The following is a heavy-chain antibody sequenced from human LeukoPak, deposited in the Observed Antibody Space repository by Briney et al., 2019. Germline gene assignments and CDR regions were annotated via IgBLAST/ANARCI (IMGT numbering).Heavy chain of an antibody. CDR3: AKRTMSAFDS. Sequence: AXNWVRXAXGXGLEWLSGISGSGNGTYYADSVKGRFIISRDNSKNMVYLQMNSLTVEDTATYYCAKRTMSAFDSWGQGTLLIVSS. J-gene: IGHJ4*02. CDR2: ISGSGNGT. V-gene: IGHV3-23*01. CDR1: A.